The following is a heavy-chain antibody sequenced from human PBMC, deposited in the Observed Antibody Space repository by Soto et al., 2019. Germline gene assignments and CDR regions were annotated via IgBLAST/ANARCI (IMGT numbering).Heavy chain of an antibody. D-gene: IGHD6-19*01. V-gene: IGHV4-39*01. Sequence: SETLSLTCTVSGGSISSSSYYWGWIRQPPGKGLEWIGSIYYSGSTYYNPSLKSRVTISVDTSKNQFSLKLSSVTAADTAVYYCARHREGGVAGTEPYYYYYYGMDVWGQGTTFTVSS. J-gene: IGHJ6*02. CDR1: GGSISSSSYY. CDR3: ARHREGGVAGTEPYYYYYYGMDV. CDR2: IYYSGST.